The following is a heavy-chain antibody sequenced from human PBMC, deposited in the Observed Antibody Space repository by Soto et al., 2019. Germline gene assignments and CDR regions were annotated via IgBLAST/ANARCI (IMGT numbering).Heavy chain of an antibody. J-gene: IGHJ6*03. Sequence: PSETLSLTCTVSGGSISSYYWSWIRQPPGKGLEWIGYIYYSGSTNYNPSLKSRVTISVDTSKNQFSLKLSSVTAADTAVYYCARVGRGERDYYYMDVWGKGTTVTVSS. CDR2: IYYSGST. V-gene: IGHV4-59*01. CDR1: GGSISSYY. D-gene: IGHD3-16*01. CDR3: ARVGRGERDYYYMDV.